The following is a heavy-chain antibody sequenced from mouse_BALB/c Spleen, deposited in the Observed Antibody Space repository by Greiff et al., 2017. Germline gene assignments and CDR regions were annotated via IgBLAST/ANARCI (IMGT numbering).Heavy chain of an antibody. V-gene: IGHV1S56*01. D-gene: IGHD2-1*01. CDR3: AREDYGNNYAMDY. CDR2: LFPGDGST. J-gene: IGHJ4*01. Sequence: VQLQQSGAELVKPGASVKLSCKASGYTFTSYDINWVRQRPEQGLEWIGWLFPGDGSTKYNEKFKGKATLTTDKSSSTAYMQLSRLTSEDSAVYFCAREDYGNNYAMDYWGQGTSVTVSS. CDR1: GYTFTSYD.